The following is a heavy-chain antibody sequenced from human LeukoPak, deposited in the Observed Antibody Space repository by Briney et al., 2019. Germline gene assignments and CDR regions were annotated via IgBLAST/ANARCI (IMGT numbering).Heavy chain of an antibody. Sequence: GGSLRLSCAASRFTFSTYTMNWVRQAPGKGLEWVSSISSSSYIYYADSVKGRFTISRDNAKNSLYLQMSTLRAEDTAVYYCARDRTTVTTFDYWGQGTLVTVSS. CDR2: ISSSSYI. J-gene: IGHJ4*02. V-gene: IGHV3-21*01. CDR3: ARDRTTVTTFDY. D-gene: IGHD4-17*01. CDR1: RFTFSTYT.